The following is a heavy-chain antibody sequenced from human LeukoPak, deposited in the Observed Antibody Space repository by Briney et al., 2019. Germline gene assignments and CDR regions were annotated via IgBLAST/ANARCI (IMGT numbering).Heavy chain of an antibody. J-gene: IGHJ3*02. CDR2: ISAYTGNT. CDR1: DYTFTSYG. D-gene: IGHD3-16*01. CDR3: AGGLISHDAFDI. Sequence: GASVKVSCKASDYTFTSYGITWVRQAPGQGLEWMGWISAYTGNTNYAQNLQGRVTMTTDTSTSTAYMELRSLRSDDTAVYYCAGGLISHDAFDIWGQGTMVTVSS. V-gene: IGHV1-18*01.